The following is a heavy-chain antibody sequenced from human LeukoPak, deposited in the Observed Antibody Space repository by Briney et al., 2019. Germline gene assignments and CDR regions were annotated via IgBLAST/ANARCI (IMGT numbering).Heavy chain of an antibody. J-gene: IGHJ4*02. D-gene: IGHD2-2*01. CDR3: ARHRNRFCSSATCFTLFDS. Sequence: GESLKISCKASGYSFTKYWLGWVRQMPGKGLEWMGIIYPRCSDTRYGPAFQGQVSFSADTSISTAYLQWSSLEASDTAMYYCARHRNRFCSSATCFTLFDSWGQGTLVTVSS. CDR2: IYPRCSDT. V-gene: IGHV5-51*01. CDR1: GYSFTKYW.